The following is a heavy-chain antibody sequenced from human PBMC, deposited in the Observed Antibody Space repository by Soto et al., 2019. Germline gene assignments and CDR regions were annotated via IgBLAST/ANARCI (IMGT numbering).Heavy chain of an antibody. V-gene: IGHV1-69*06. D-gene: IGHD2-15*01. CDR2: IIPIFGTA. J-gene: IGHJ4*02. CDR1: GGTFSSYA. Sequence: QVQLVQSGAEVKKPGSSVKVSCKASGGTFSSYAISWVRQAPGQGLEWMGGIIPIFGTANYAQKFQGRVTITADKSTSTAYMELSSLRSEDTAVYYYARAMGYCSGGSCYSFDYWGQGTLVIVSS. CDR3: ARAMGYCSGGSCYSFDY.